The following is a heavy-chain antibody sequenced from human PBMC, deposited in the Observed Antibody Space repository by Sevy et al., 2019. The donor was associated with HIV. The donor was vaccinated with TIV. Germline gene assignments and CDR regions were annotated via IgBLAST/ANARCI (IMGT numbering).Heavy chain of an antibody. J-gene: IGHJ4*02. Sequence: GGSLRLSCAASGFTFSSYAMSWVRQAPGKGLEWVSAISGSGGSTYYADSVKGRFTISRVNSKNTLYLQMNSLRAEDTAVYYCATLLTVTTIVDYWGQGTLVTVSS. CDR2: ISGSGGST. CDR3: ATLLTVTTIVDY. D-gene: IGHD4-4*01. CDR1: GFTFSSYA. V-gene: IGHV3-23*01.